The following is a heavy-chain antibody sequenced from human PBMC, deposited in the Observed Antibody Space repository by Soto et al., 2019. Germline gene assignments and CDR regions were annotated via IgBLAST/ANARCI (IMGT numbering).Heavy chain of an antibody. V-gene: IGHV4-4*02. Sequence: SETLSLTCAVSGGSISSSNWWSWVRQPPGKGLEWIGEIYHSGSTNYNPSLKGRVTISVDKSKNQFSLKLSSVTAADTAVYYCAAGRLASDYYYGMDVWGQRTTVTVSS. CDR2: IYHSGST. CDR3: AAGRLASDYYYGMDV. J-gene: IGHJ6*02. D-gene: IGHD3-3*01. CDR1: GGSISSSNW.